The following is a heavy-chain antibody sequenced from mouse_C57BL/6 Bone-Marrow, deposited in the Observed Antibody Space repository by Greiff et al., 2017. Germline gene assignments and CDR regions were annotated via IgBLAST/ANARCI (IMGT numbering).Heavy chain of an antibody. CDR3: ARDEGNYAYAMDY. V-gene: IGHV3-5*01. CDR2: IYYSGTI. D-gene: IGHD2-1*01. J-gene: IGHJ4*01. CDR1: GISITTGNYR. Sequence: VQLKESGPGLVKPSQTVFLTCTVTGISITTGNYRWSWIRQFPGNKLEWIGYIYYSGTITYNPSLTSRTPITRDTPKNQFFLEMNSLTAEDTATYYCARDEGNYAYAMDYWGQGTSVTVSS.